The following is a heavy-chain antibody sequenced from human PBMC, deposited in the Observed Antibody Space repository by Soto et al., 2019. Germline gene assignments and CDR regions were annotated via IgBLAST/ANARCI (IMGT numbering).Heavy chain of an antibody. J-gene: IGHJ3*02. D-gene: IGHD3-16*01. V-gene: IGHV3-23*01. CDR1: GFTFSSYA. CDR2: ISGSGGST. CDR3: AKWGGVVPGAFDI. Sequence: EVQLLESGGGLVQPGGSLRLSCAASGFTFSSYAMSWVRQAPGKGLEWVSAISGSGGSTHYADSVKGRFTISRDNSKNTLYLQMNSLRAEDTAVYYCAKWGGVVPGAFDIWGQGTMVTVSS.